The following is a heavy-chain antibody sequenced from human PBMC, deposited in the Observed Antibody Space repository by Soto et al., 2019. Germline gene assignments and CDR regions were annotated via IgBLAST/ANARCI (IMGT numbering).Heavy chain of an antibody. CDR1: GFSFENYG. CDR3: ANLWGDDYNLGQDYNGMDV. V-gene: IGHV3-33*06. D-gene: IGHD4-4*01. Sequence: QVQMVESGGGVVQPGRSLRLSCAASGFSFENYGMHWVRQAPGRGLEWVAIIWYDGSLQYYAAAVKGRFTISRDNSKNTLYLEVNSLRDEDTAVYYCANLWGDDYNLGQDYNGMDVWGQGTTVIVSS. J-gene: IGHJ6*02. CDR2: IWYDGSLQ.